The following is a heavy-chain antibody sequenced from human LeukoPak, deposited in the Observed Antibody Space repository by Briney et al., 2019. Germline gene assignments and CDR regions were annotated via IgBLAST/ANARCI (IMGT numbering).Heavy chain of an antibody. D-gene: IGHD3-22*01. CDR2: SAHTGSS. J-gene: IGHJ4*02. Sequence: SETLSLTCTVSGASVSSYYWSWIRKPPGKGLEWIGLSAHTGSSSYNPSLKSRVSISVDKSMNHFSLRLTSVTTADTAVYYCARYYADVSGYYYYYDYWGQGTLVTVSS. CDR3: ARYYADVSGYYYYYDY. CDR1: GASVSSYY. V-gene: IGHV4-59*02.